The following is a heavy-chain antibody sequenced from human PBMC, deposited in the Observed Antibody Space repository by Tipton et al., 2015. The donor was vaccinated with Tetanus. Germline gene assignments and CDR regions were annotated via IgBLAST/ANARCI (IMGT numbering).Heavy chain of an antibody. CDR2: INPNSGGT. J-gene: IGHJ5*02. CDR3: ARVRRGCSGGGCYSSFDP. V-gene: IGHV1-2*06. CDR1: GYTFTDYY. Sequence: QVQLVQSGAEVKKPGASVKVSCEASGYTFTDYYMHWVRQAPGQGLEWMGRINPNSGGTNSAQKFQGRVTMTRDTSISTAYMELSRLRSDDTAVYYCARVRRGCSGGGCYSSFDPWGQGSLVIVSS. D-gene: IGHD2-15*01.